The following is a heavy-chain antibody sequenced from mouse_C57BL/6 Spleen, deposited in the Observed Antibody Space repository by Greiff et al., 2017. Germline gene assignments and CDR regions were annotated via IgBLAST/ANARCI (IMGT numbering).Heavy chain of an antibody. Sequence: EVHLVESGPGLVKPSQSLSLTCSVSGYSITSGYYWNWIRQFPGNKREWMGYISYDGSNNYNPSLKKRISITRDPSKNQYFLKLNSVTTEDTATYYCSRVRNGSGYFDVWGTGTTVTVSS. CDR2: ISYDGSN. V-gene: IGHV3-6*01. D-gene: IGHD1-1*01. J-gene: IGHJ1*03. CDR1: GYSITSGYY. CDR3: SRVRNGSGYFDV.